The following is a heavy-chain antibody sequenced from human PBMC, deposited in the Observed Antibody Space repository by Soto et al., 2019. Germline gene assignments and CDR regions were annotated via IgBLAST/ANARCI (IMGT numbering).Heavy chain of an antibody. J-gene: IGHJ5*02. CDR3: ARRSVVYSNYLFNWFDP. CDR1: GFSLSTSGVG. D-gene: IGHD4-4*01. V-gene: IGHV2-5*02. CDR2: IYWDDDK. Sequence: QITLKESGPTLVKPTQTLTLNCTFSGFSLSTSGVGVGWIRQPPGKALEWLAVIYWDDDKRYSPSLKSRLTITRDTSKNQVVLTMTIMDPFDTATYYCARRSVVYSNYLFNWFDPWGQGTLVTVSS.